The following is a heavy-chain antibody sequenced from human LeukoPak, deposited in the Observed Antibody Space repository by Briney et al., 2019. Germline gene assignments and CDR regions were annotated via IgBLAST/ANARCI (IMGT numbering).Heavy chain of an antibody. CDR2: IYYSGST. D-gene: IGHD3-3*02. CDR3: ASTARTFLEGYYGMDV. Sequence: SETLSLTCTVSGGPISSYYWSWIRQPPGKGLEWIGYIYYSGSTNYNPSLKSRVTISVDTSKNQFSLKLSSVTAADTAVYYCASTARTFLEGYYGMDVWGQGTTVTVSS. CDR1: GGPISSYY. J-gene: IGHJ6*02. V-gene: IGHV4-59*01.